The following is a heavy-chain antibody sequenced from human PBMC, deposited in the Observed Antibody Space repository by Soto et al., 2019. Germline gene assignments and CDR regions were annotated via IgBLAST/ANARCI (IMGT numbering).Heavy chain of an antibody. CDR2: IYSAGSA. Sequence: EVQLVESGGGLVQPGGSLRLSCAASGFTVSSYRMSWVRQVPGKGLEWVSVIYSAGSADFADSVKGRFTMSSDNSKNTLYLQMSSLRAEDTAVYYCARVQSSSYHYFDYWGQGTLVTVSS. CDR3: ARVQSSSYHYFDY. V-gene: IGHV3-66*01. J-gene: IGHJ4*02. CDR1: GFTVSSYR. D-gene: IGHD6-13*01.